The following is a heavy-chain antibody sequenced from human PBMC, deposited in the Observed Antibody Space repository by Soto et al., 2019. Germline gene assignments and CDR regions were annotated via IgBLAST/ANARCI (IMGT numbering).Heavy chain of an antibody. CDR3: ARDPCEDIVPTRSYGMDV. Sequence: QVQLVESGGGVVQPGRSLRLSCAGSGFIFSSYAVHWVRQAPGKGLEWVAVISYDGSKKYYADSVKGRFTISRDDSKNTLYLQMNSLRVEDTAVYYCARDPCEDIVPTRSYGMDVWGQGTTVTVSS. CDR1: GFIFSSYA. CDR2: ISYDGSKK. V-gene: IGHV3-30-3*01. J-gene: IGHJ6*02. D-gene: IGHD5-12*01.